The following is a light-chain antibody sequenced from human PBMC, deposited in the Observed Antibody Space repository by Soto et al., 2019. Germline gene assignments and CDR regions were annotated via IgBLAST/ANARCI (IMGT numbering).Light chain of an antibody. V-gene: IGKV3-20*01. CDR3: QQYGSSSWT. Sequence: EMVLTQSPGTLSLSPGERATLSCRASQSVSSSYLAWYQQKPGQAPRLLIDGASSRATGIPDGFSGSGSGTDFTLTSSRLEPEDFAVYYCQQYGSSSWTFGQGTKVEIK. CDR1: QSVSSSY. J-gene: IGKJ1*01. CDR2: GAS.